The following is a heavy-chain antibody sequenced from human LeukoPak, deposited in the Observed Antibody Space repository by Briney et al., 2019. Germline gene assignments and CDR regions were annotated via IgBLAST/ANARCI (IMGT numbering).Heavy chain of an antibody. CDR1: GFSFSGAW. V-gene: IGHV3-15*01. D-gene: IGHD2-21*01. CDR2: IQSKADGGTT. Sequence: PGGSLRVSCAASGFSFSGAWMSWVRQAPGKGLEWVGRIQSKADGGTTDYAAPVKGRFIISRDDSKNTLYLQMNSLKTEDTAVYYCARYYGDSGSQYYFDYWGQGTLVTVSS. CDR3: ARYYGDSGSQYYFDY. J-gene: IGHJ4*02.